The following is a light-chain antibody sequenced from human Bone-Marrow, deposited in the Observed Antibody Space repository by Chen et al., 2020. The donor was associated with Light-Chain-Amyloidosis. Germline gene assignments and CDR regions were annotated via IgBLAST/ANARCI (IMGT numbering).Light chain of an antibody. CDR3: QSADSSGTYEVI. CDR2: RDT. Sequence: SYELTHPPSVSVSPGQTARITCSGDDLPTKYAYWYQQKPGQAPVLVIHRDTERPSGISERFSGSSSGTKATLTISGVQAEDEADYHCQSADSSGTYEVIFGGGTKLTVL. J-gene: IGLJ2*01. V-gene: IGLV3-25*03. CDR1: DLPTKY.